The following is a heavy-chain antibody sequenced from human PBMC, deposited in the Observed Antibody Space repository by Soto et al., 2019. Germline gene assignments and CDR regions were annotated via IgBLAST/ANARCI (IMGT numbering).Heavy chain of an antibody. CDR2: ISWKRGSV. Sequence: VQLVESGGGLVQPGSSLRLSCAASGFTFDDYAMHWVRQAPGKGLEWVSGISWKRGSVDYADSVKGRFTISRDNAKNTLYLQMNSLRAEDTALYFCAKDIASSPFYLDYWGQGTLVTFSS. CDR1: GFTFDDYA. CDR3: AKDIASSPFYLDY. D-gene: IGHD2-2*01. V-gene: IGHV3-9*01. J-gene: IGHJ4*02.